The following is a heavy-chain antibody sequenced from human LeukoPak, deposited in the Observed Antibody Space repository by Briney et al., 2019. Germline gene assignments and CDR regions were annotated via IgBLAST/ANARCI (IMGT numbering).Heavy chain of an antibody. Sequence: GGSLRLSCAASGFTASSNYMSWVRQAPGKGLEWVSVIYSGGSTYYADSVKGRFTVSRDNSKNTLYLQMNSLRAEDTAVYYCARGKIGERDYYYYAMDVWGQGTTVTVSS. D-gene: IGHD3-16*01. J-gene: IGHJ6*02. CDR3: ARGKIGERDYYYYAMDV. CDR2: IYSGGST. CDR1: GFTASSNY. V-gene: IGHV3-66*02.